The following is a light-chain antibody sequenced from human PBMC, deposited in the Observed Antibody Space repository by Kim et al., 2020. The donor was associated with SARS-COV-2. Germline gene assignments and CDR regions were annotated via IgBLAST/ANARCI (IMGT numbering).Light chain of an antibody. CDR3: QQRSSWPPT. V-gene: IGKV3-11*01. Sequence: LYPGERATLSSRASHSIGNSLAWYQQKPGQAPRLLIHDASNGATDIPARFSGSGSGTDFTLTISSLEPEDFAVYFCQQRSSWPPTFGQGTRLEIK. CDR2: DAS. J-gene: IGKJ5*01. CDR1: HSIGNS.